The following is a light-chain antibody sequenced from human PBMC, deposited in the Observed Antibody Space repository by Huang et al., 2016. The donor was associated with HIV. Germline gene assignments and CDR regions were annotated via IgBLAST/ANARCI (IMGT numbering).Light chain of an antibody. CDR1: QGISSW. CDR2: SAS. Sequence: DIQMTQSPSSVSASVGDRVTITCRASQGISSWIAWYQQRPGKAPNLLIYSASSLPGGVPSRFSGSGSGTDFTLTISSLQPEDFATYYCQQANSFPLTFGGGTKVEIK. J-gene: IGKJ4*01. V-gene: IGKV1D-12*01. CDR3: QQANSFPLT.